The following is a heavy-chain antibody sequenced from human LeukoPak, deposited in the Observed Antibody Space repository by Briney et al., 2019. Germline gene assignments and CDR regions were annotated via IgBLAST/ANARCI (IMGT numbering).Heavy chain of an antibody. V-gene: IGHV1-18*01. CDR2: INPSNGNT. CDR1: GYTFTSYG. Sequence: ASVKVSCKASGYTFTSYGVSWVRQAPGQGLEWMGWINPSNGNTNYAQKFQGRFTMTTDTSTSTAYMELRSLRSDDTAVYYCARGGYSGPKLDYWGQGTLVTVSS. J-gene: IGHJ4*02. CDR3: ARGGYSGPKLDY. D-gene: IGHD1-26*01.